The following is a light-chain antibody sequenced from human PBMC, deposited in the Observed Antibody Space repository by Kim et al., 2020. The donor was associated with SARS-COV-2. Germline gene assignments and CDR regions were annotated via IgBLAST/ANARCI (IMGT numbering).Light chain of an antibody. CDR1: QSVSSSS. J-gene: IGKJ4*01. Sequence: EIVLTQSPGTLSLSPGESATLSCRASQSVSSSSFAWYQQTPGQAPRLLIYGSSSRATGIPDRFSGSGSGTDFTLSISRLEPEDFAVYYCHQYGSSPLTFGGGTKVDIK. V-gene: IGKV3-20*01. CDR3: HQYGSSPLT. CDR2: GSS.